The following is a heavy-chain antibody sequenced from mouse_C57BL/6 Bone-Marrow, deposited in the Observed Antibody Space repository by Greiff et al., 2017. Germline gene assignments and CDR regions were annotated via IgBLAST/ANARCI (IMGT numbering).Heavy chain of an antibody. D-gene: IGHD1-1*01. Sequence: QVQLQQPGAELVMPGASVKLSCKASGYTFTSYWMHWVKQRPGQGLEWIGEIDPSDSYTNYNQKFKGKSTLTVDKSSSTAYMQLSSLTSEDSAVYYCEREPYYYGSSYDYWGQGTTLTVSS. CDR1: GYTFTSYW. V-gene: IGHV1-69*01. CDR3: EREPYYYGSSYDY. CDR2: IDPSDSYT. J-gene: IGHJ2*01.